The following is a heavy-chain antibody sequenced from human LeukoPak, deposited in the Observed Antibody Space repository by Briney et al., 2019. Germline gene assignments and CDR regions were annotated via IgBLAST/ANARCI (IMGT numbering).Heavy chain of an antibody. CDR1: GGSFSGYY. CDR3: ARRRYYDSTGYLD. Sequence: SETLSLTCAVYGGSFSGYYWGWIRQPPGKGLEWIGDIYYRGSTYYNPSLKSRVSISIDTSNNQFSLTLNSVTAADTALYFCARRRYYDSTGYLDWGQGTLVTVSS. V-gene: IGHV4-34*01. CDR2: IYYRGST. D-gene: IGHD3-22*01. J-gene: IGHJ1*01.